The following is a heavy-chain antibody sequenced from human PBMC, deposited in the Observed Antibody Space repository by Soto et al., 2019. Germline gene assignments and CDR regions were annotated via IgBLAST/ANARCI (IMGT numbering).Heavy chain of an antibody. D-gene: IGHD3-22*01. V-gene: IGHV4-31*01. J-gene: IGHJ3*02. CDR1: GGSISSGGTY. CDR3: ARGHSSGYYYGGNAFDI. Sequence: SETLSLTCTVSGGSISSGGTYWIWIRQHPGRSLEWIGYIYYSGSTYYNPSLKSPVTISVDTSKNQFSLKLSSVTAADTAVYYCARGHSSGYYYGGNAFDIWGQGTMVTVSS. CDR2: IYYSGST.